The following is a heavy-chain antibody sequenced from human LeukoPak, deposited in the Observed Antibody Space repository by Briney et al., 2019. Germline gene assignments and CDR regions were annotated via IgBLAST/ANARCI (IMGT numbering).Heavy chain of an antibody. D-gene: IGHD6-19*01. CDR2: ISSSGSTI. Sequence: GGSLRLSCAASGFTSSSYEMTWVRQAPGKGLEGGSFISSSGSTIYYADSVKGRFTISRDNAKNSLYLQMNSLRAEDTAVYYCARDLAVAGTFYFDYWGQGTLVTVSS. J-gene: IGHJ4*02. CDR1: GFTSSSYE. CDR3: ARDLAVAGTFYFDY. V-gene: IGHV3-48*03.